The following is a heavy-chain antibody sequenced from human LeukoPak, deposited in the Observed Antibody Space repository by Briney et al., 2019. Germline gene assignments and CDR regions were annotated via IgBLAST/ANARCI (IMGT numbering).Heavy chain of an antibody. Sequence: GASVKVSCKASGYTFTSYGISWVRQAPGQGLEWMGWISAYNGNTNYAQKLQGRVTMTTDTSTSTAYMELSSLRSEDTAVYYCASVRGENNWFDPWGQGTLVTVSS. CDR3: ASVRGENNWFDP. J-gene: IGHJ5*02. CDR1: GYTFTSYG. CDR2: ISAYNGNT. D-gene: IGHD3-10*01. V-gene: IGHV1-18*01.